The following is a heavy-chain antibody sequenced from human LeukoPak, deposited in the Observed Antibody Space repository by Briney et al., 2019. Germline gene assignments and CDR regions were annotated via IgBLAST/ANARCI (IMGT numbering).Heavy chain of an antibody. CDR3: AVARGLTDPLDF. CDR1: RFPFSSPT. Sequence: SVKVSCKASRFPFSSPTVQWVRPARGQRLEWIGWIVVGSGYTNYAQKFQERVTFTGDMSTGTVYMELSSLRSEDTAVYYCAVARGLTDPLDFWGQGTLVTVSS. D-gene: IGHD3-10*01. CDR2: IVVGSGYT. J-gene: IGHJ4*02. V-gene: IGHV1-58*01.